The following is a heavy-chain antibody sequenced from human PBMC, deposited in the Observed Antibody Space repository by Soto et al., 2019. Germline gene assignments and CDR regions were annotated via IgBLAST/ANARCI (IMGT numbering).Heavy chain of an antibody. J-gene: IGHJ1*01. CDR1: GFTFSNAW. V-gene: IGHV3-15*07. CDR3: TTATTVVLAEYFQH. Sequence: ESGGGLVKPGGSLRLSCAASGFTFSNAWMNWVRQAPGKGLEWVGRIKSKTDGGTTDYAAPVKGRFTISRDDSKNTLYLQMNSLKTEDTAAYYCTTATTVVLAEYFQHWGQGTLVTVSS. CDR2: IKSKTDGGTT. D-gene: IGHD4-17*01.